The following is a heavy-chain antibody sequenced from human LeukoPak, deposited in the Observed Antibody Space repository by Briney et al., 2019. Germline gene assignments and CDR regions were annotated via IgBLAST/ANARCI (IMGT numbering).Heavy chain of an antibody. CDR2: IYTSGST. Sequence: PSETLSLTCTVSGGSISSDNYHWSWIRQPAGKGLEWIGRIYTSGSTNYNPSLKSRVTISVDTSNNQFSLKMSSVTAADTAVYYCARESMLGDFDYWGQGTLVTVSS. V-gene: IGHV4-61*02. CDR1: GGSISSDNYH. CDR3: ARESMLGDFDY. D-gene: IGHD2-8*01. J-gene: IGHJ4*02.